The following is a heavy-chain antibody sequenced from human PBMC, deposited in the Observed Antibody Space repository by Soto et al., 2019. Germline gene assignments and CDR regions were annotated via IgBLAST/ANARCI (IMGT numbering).Heavy chain of an antibody. J-gene: IGHJ4*02. D-gene: IGHD1-26*01. CDR1: GFPLSTNGVG. CDR3: AHRRGAYYFDY. Sequence: QITLKESGPTLVKPTQTLTLTCTFSGFPLSTNGVGVGWIRQPPGKALEWLALIYWDGDKRYSPSLKSRLTITKDTSKNQVVLTMTNMDPVDTATYYCAHRRGAYYFDYWGQGTLVTVSS. CDR2: IYWDGDK. V-gene: IGHV2-5*02.